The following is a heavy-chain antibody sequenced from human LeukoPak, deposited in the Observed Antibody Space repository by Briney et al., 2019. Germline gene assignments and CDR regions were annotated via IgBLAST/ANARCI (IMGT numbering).Heavy chain of an antibody. Sequence: ASVKVSCTASGYTFTSYALNWVRQAPGQGLEWMGWINTNTGNPTYVQGFTGRFVFSLDTSVSTAYLQISSLKTEDTAVYYCARDAYDFWSGYMRYDWFDPWGQGTLVTVSS. CDR1: GYTFTSYA. D-gene: IGHD3-3*01. J-gene: IGHJ5*02. V-gene: IGHV7-4-1*02. CDR2: INTNTGNP. CDR3: ARDAYDFWSGYMRYDWFDP.